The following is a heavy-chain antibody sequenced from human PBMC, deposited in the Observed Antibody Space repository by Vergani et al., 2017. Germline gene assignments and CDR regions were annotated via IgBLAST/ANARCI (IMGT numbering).Heavy chain of an antibody. CDR2: INHSGST. CDR1: GGSFSGYY. J-gene: IGHJ6*03. CDR3: ARGLHFWSGYWYYYYYMDV. D-gene: IGHD3-3*02. Sequence: QVQLQQWGAGLLKTSETLSLTCAVYGGSFSGYYWSWIRQPPGKGLEWIGEINHSGSTNYNPSLKSRVTISVDTSKNQFSLKLSSVTAADTAVYYCARGLHFWSGYWYYYYYMDVWGKGTTVTVSS. V-gene: IGHV4-34*01.